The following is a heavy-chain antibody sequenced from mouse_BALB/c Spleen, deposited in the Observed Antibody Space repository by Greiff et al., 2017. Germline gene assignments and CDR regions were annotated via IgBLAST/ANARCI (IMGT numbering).Heavy chain of an antibody. CDR2: ISSGSSTI. Sequence: EVKLVESGGGLVQPGGSRKLSCAASGFTFSSFGMHWVRQAPEKGLEWVAYISSGSSTIYYADTVKGRFTISRDNPKNTLFLQMTSLRSEDTAMYYCAGLLTGYWYFDVWGAGTTVTVSS. D-gene: IGHD4-1*01. CDR1: GFTFSSFG. V-gene: IGHV5-17*02. CDR3: AGLLTGYWYFDV. J-gene: IGHJ1*01.